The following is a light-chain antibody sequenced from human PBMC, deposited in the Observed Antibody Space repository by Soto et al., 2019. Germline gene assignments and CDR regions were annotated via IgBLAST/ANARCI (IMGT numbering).Light chain of an antibody. CDR1: QSVSSN. CDR3: QQYNNWPSWT. CDR2: GAS. V-gene: IGKV3-15*01. J-gene: IGKJ1*01. Sequence: EIVMKQSPATLSVSPGERATLSCSASQSVSSNLAWYQQKPGQAPRLLIYGASTRATGIPARFSGSGSGTEFTLTISSLQSEDFAVYYCQQYNNWPSWTFGQGTKVDIK.